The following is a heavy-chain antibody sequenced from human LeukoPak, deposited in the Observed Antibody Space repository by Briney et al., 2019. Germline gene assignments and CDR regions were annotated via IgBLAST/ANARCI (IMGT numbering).Heavy chain of an antibody. CDR2: IYTSGST. V-gene: IGHV4-61*02. CDR1: GGSISSGSYY. CDR3: ARDVSGSYSNSFDP. D-gene: IGHD1-26*01. J-gene: IGHJ5*02. Sequence: PSETLSLTCTVSGGSISSGSYYWSWIRQPAGKGLEWIGRIYTSGSTNYNPSLKSRVTISVDTSKNQFSLKLSSVTAADTAVYYCARDVSGSYSNSFDPWGQGTLVTVSS.